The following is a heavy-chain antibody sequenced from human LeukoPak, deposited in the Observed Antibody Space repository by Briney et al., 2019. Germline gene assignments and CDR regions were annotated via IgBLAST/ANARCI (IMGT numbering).Heavy chain of an antibody. CDR2: IWYDGSNK. Sequence: GGSLRLSCAASGFTFSSYGMHWVRQAPGKGLEWVAVIWYDGSNKYYADSVKGRFTISRDNSKNTLYLQMNSLRAEDTAVYYCARTYYSPGYYFDYWGQGTLVTVSS. J-gene: IGHJ4*02. D-gene: IGHD3-10*01. V-gene: IGHV3-33*01. CDR1: GFTFSSYG. CDR3: ARTYYSPGYYFDY.